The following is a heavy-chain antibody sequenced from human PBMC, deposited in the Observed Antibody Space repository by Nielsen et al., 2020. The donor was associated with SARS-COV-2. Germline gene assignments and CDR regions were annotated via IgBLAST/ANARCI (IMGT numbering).Heavy chain of an antibody. CDR2: MNPNSGNT. D-gene: IGHD6-19*01. CDR1: GYTFTSYD. J-gene: IGHJ3*02. CDR3: ASGYSGWAYDAFDI. V-gene: IGHV1-8*01. Sequence: ASVKVSCKASGYTFTSYDINWVRQATGQGLEWMGWMNPNSGNTGYAQKFQGRVTMTRNTSISTAYMELSSLRSEHTAVYYCASGYSGWAYDAFDIWGQGTMVTVSS.